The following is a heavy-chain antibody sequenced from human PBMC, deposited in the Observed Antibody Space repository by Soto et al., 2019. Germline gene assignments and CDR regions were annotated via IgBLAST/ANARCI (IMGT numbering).Heavy chain of an antibody. CDR1: GGSISSSIYY. J-gene: IGHJ5*02. Sequence: PSETLSLTCTVSGGSISSSIYYSGWIRQPPGKGLEWIGSIYYSGSTYYNPSLKSRVTISVDTSKNQFSLKLSSVTAADTAVYYCARQKRGDIVVVPAASTRYNWFDPWGQGTLVTVSS. D-gene: IGHD2-2*01. V-gene: IGHV4-39*01. CDR2: IYYSGST. CDR3: ARQKRGDIVVVPAASTRYNWFDP.